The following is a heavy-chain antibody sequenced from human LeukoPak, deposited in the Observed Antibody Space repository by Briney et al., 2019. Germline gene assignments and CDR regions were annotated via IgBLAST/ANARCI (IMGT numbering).Heavy chain of an antibody. CDR3: ARDRRSSGYYFTSTGMDV. D-gene: IGHD3-22*01. J-gene: IGHJ6*02. V-gene: IGHV4-59*01. CDR1: GGSISSYY. CDR2: IYYSGST. Sequence: PSETLSLTCTVSGGSISSYYWSWIRQPPGKGLEWIGYIYYSGSTTYNPSLKSRVTISVDTSKNQFSLKLSSVTAADTAVYYCARDRRSSGYYFTSTGMDVWGQGTTVTVSS.